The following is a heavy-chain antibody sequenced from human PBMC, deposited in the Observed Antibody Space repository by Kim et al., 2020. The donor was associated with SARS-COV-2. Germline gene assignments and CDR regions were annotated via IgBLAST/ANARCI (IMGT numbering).Heavy chain of an antibody. CDR2: IYYSGST. CDR1: GGSISSSSYY. J-gene: IGHJ6*02. Sequence: SETLSLTCTVSGGSISSSSYYWGWIRQPPGKGLEWIGSIYYSGSTYYNPSLKSRITISVDTSKNQFSLKLSSVTAADTAVYYCARCLGRVVPAEPYYYYYYGMDVWGQGTTVTVSS. CDR3: ARCLGRVVPAEPYYYYYYGMDV. D-gene: IGHD2-2*01. V-gene: IGHV4-39*01.